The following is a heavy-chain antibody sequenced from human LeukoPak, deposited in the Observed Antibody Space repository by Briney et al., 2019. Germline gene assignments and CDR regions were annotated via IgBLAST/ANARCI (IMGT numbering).Heavy chain of an antibody. CDR1: GYTFTCCA. CDR3: ARDRDILTGFDAFDI. CDR2: INPSGGST. V-gene: IGHV1-46*01. D-gene: IGHD3-9*01. Sequence: ASVKVSCKASGYTFTCCAISWVRQAPGQGLEWMGIINPSGGSTSYAQKFQGRVTMTRDTSTSTVYMELSSLRSEDTAVYYCARDRDILTGFDAFDIWGQGTMVTVSS. J-gene: IGHJ3*02.